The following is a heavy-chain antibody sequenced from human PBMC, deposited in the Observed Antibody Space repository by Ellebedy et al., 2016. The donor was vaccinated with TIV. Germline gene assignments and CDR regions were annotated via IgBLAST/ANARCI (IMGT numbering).Heavy chain of an antibody. CDR2: SGGIVT. V-gene: IGHV3-48*01. D-gene: IGHD3-16*01. CDR1: GFTFSSYS. Sequence: GESLKISCAASGFTFSSYSINWVRQAPGKGLEWLSYSGGIVTYADSVKGRFTISRDNAKKSVDLQMNSLRAEDTAVYYCARDWAYGFDFWGRGTMVTVSS. CDR3: ARDWAYGFDF. J-gene: IGHJ3*01.